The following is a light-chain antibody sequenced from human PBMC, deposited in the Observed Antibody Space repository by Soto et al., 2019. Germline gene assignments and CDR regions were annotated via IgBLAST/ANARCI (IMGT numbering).Light chain of an antibody. Sequence: EIVLTQSPGTLSFSPGERATLSCRASQSVSSSYLAWYQQKPGQAPRLPIYGASSRATGIPDRFSGSGSGTDFTLTISRLEPEDFAVYYCQQYGSSPVTFGPGTKVDIK. V-gene: IGKV3-20*01. J-gene: IGKJ3*01. CDR3: QQYGSSPVT. CDR1: QSVSSSY. CDR2: GAS.